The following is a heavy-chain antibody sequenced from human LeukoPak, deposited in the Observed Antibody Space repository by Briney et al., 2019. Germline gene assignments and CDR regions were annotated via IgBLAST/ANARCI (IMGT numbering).Heavy chain of an antibody. CDR1: GASIENHY. Sequence: PSETLSLTCTVPGASIENHYWSWIRQPAGKGLEWIGRFEPSGTTKYNPSLKSRITMSVDTSKNQFSLELNSVTAADPAVYYCAKEGAAAGPDFDLWGQGTLVIVSS. CDR2: FEPSGTT. V-gene: IGHV4-4*07. CDR3: AKEGAAAGPDFDL. D-gene: IGHD6-13*01. J-gene: IGHJ4*02.